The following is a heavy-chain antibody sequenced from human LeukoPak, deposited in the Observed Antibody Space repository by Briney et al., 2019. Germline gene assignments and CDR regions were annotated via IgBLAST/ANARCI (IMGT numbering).Heavy chain of an antibody. J-gene: IGHJ4*02. Sequence: GSLRLSCAASGFTFSDSDMNWVRQAPGKGLEWVSFISSESNTIIYADSVRGRFTISRDNAKKSLYLQMSSLRAEDTAVYYCARLDYYRGAGSYGGDFWGQGTLVTVSS. CDR2: ISSESNTI. CDR1: GFTFSDSD. CDR3: ARLDYYRGAGSYGGDF. V-gene: IGHV3-48*01. D-gene: IGHD3-10*01.